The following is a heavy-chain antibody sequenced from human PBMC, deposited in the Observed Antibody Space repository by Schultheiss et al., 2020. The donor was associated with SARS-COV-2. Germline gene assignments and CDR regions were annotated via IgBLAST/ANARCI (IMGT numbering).Heavy chain of an antibody. J-gene: IGHJ6*04. CDR1: GGSFSGYY. Sequence: SETLSLTCAVYGGSFSGYYWGWIRQPPGKGLEWIGEINHSGSTNYNPSLKSRVTISVDTSKNQFSLKLSSVTAADTAVYYCARDGIGSSAWGKGTTVTVSS. V-gene: IGHV4-34*01. D-gene: IGHD6-6*01. CDR3: ARDGIGSSA. CDR2: INHSGST.